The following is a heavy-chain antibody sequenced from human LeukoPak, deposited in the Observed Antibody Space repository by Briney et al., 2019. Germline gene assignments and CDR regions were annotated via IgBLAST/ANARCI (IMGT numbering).Heavy chain of an antibody. Sequence: GGSLRLSCTASGFTFRDYYVTWIRQAPGKGLEWVSYIRSTGSSTAYADSVKGRFAISRDNAKNSLYLQMNGLRAEDTAVYYCAKPSYCSSTSCLHRPNYYYYYMDVWGKGTTVTISS. V-gene: IGHV3-11*01. CDR1: GFTFRDYY. J-gene: IGHJ6*03. CDR3: AKPSYCSSTSCLHRPNYYYYYMDV. D-gene: IGHD2-2*01. CDR2: IRSTGSST.